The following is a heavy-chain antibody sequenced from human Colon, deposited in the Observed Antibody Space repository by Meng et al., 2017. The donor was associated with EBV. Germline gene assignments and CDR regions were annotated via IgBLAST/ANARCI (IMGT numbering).Heavy chain of an antibody. CDR2: IYHSGST. CDR1: GGSLSSRNW. V-gene: IGHV4-4*02. D-gene: IGHD2-21*02. CDR3: ARVGAYCGGDCYHPR. Sequence: GQLQESCPGLVKPSGTLSLTCAVSGGSLSSRNWWSGVRQPPGKGLEWIGEIYHSGSTNYNPSLKSRVTISVDESKNQFSLRLSSVTAADTAVYYCARVGAYCGGDCYHPRWGQGTLVTVSS. J-gene: IGHJ4*02.